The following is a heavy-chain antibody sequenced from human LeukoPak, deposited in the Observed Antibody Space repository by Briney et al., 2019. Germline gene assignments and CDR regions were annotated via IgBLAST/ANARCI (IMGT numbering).Heavy chain of an antibody. CDR2: IKQEGSEK. J-gene: IGHJ3*02. D-gene: IGHD1-26*01. V-gene: IGHV3-7*01. CDR3: ARVGSGSYLEAFDI. CDR1: GFTFSSYW. Sequence: PGGSLRLSCAASGFTFSSYWMSWVRQAPGKGLEWVANIKQEGSEKYYVDSVKGRSTISRNNAKNSLYLQMNSLRAEDTAVYYCARVGSGSYLEAFDIWGQGTMVTVSS.